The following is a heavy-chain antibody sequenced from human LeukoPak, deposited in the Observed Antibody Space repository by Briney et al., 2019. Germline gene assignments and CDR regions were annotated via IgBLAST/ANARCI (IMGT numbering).Heavy chain of an antibody. CDR1: GGSFSGYY. V-gene: IGHV4-59*01. CDR3: ARVPARRVVTTPTYFDF. CDR2: FSYSGST. D-gene: IGHD2-21*02. Sequence: SETLSLTCAVYGGSFSGYYWSWIRQPPAKGLEWIGYFSYSGSTNYNPSLRSRVTISVDTSKNQFSLKLSSVTAADTAVYYCARVPARRVVTTPTYFDFWGQGTLVTVSS. J-gene: IGHJ4*02.